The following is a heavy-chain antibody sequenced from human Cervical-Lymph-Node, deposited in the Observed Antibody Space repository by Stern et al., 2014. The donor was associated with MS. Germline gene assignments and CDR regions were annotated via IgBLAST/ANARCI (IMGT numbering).Heavy chain of an antibody. CDR1: GFTFSNAW. V-gene: IGHV3-15*01. Sequence: EVQLVESGGGLVKPGGSLRLSCAASGFTFSNAWMSWVRQAPGKGLEWVGRIKSKSDGGTTDYTAPVKGRFTISRADSKNTLYLQMNSLKTDDTAVYYCTTTDYSNYRNTDYWGQGTLVTVSS. J-gene: IGHJ4*02. D-gene: IGHD4-11*01. CDR3: TTTDYSNYRNTDY. CDR2: IKSKSDGGTT.